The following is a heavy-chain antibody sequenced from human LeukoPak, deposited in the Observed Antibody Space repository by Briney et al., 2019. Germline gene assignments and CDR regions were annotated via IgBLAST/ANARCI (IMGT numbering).Heavy chain of an antibody. Sequence: PSETLSLXCTVSGGSISSYYWSWIRQPPGKGLEWIGYIYYSGSTNYNPSLKSRVTISVDTSKNQSSLKLSSVTAADTAVYYCARGRAFTFHLDYWGQGTLVTVSS. D-gene: IGHD2-21*01. CDR2: IYYSGST. CDR3: ARGRAFTFHLDY. J-gene: IGHJ4*02. V-gene: IGHV4-59*01. CDR1: GGSISSYY.